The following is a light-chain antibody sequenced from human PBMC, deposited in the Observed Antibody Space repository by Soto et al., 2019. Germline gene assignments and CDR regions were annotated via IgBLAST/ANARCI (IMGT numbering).Light chain of an antibody. CDR2: ATS. CDR3: QKYNSAPPT. J-gene: IGKJ1*01. Sequence: DIQMTQSPSSLSASVGDRVTITFRASQGIGDYLSCYTQKPGKAPKLLIYATSALQSGVPSRFSGSGSGTDFTLTISSLQPEDVATYYCQKYNSAPPTFGQGTKVDI. V-gene: IGKV1-27*01. CDR1: QGIGDY.